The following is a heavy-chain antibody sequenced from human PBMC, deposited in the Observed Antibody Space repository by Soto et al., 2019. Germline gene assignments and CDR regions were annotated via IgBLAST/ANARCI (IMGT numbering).Heavy chain of an antibody. CDR2: IYYSGST. Sequence: SLALSCTVCGGCITSGGYFWSWIRQHPGKGLEWIGYIYYSGSTYYEPSLKSRVTISIDTSNNQLSLTLTSVTAAGTAIYYCARGEWYSFESWAQRTLVTVSS. D-gene: IGHD3-3*01. CDR3: ARGEWYSFES. V-gene: IGHV4-31*02. J-gene: IGHJ4*02. CDR1: GGCITSGGYF.